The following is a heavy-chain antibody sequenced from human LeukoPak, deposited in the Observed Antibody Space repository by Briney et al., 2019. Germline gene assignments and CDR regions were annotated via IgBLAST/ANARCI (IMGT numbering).Heavy chain of an antibody. D-gene: IGHD3-10*01. CDR1: GFTFSSYW. CDR2: IKRDGNEK. J-gene: IGHJ5*02. Sequence: GGSLRLSCAASGFTFSSYWMNWVRQAPGKGLEWVANIKRDGNEKNYVDSVKGRFSISRDNAKNSLYLQMDSLRAEDTAVYYCAKEGAYPIITYDPWGQGALVTVSS. CDR3: AKEGAYPIITYDP. V-gene: IGHV3-7*01.